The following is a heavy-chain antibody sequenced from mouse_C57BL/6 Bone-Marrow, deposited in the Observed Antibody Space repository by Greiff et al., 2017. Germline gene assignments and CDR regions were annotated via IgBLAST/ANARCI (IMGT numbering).Heavy chain of an antibody. J-gene: IGHJ1*03. D-gene: IGHD2-3*01. CDR1: YTFSRRVH. Sequence: VQLQQSGPELARPWASVKISCPAFYTFSRRVHFAIRDTNYWMQWVKHRPGQGLVWIGAIFPGNGDTSYNQQFKGKATLTADKSASTAYMQSSSLTSEDSAVYYCAWGVTYWYFDVWGTGTTVTVSS. CDR3: SEDSAVYYCAWGVTYWYFDV. CDR2: GQGLVWIG. V-gene: IGHV1-87*01.